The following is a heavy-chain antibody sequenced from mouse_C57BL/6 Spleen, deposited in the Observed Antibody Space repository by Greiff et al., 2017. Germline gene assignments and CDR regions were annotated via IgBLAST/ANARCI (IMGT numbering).Heavy chain of an antibody. CDR1: GYTFTSYG. CDR2: SYPRSGNT. J-gene: IGHJ2*01. D-gene: IGHD1-1*01. V-gene: IGHV1-81*01. Sequence: VQLQESGAELARPGASVKLSCKASGYTFTSYGISWVKQRTGQGLEWIGESYPRSGNTYYNEKFKGKATLTADKSSSTAYMELRSLTSEDSAVYFCARSDYYGSSLYYCDYWGQGTTLTVSS. CDR3: ARSDYYGSSLYYCDY.